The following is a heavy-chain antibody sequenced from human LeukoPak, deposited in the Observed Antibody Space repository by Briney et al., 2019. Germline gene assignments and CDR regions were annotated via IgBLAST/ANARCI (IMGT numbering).Heavy chain of an antibody. CDR1: GYTFTGYY. Sequence: ASVKVSCKASGYTFTGYYIHWVRQAPGQGLEWMGLMNPNSGDTTYAQKFRGRVTMTRDTSISTAYMELNRLRSDETAVYYCARDSLSGSSDYWGQGTLVTVSS. D-gene: IGHD1-26*01. V-gene: IGHV1-2*02. J-gene: IGHJ4*02. CDR2: MNPNSGDT. CDR3: ARDSLSGSSDY.